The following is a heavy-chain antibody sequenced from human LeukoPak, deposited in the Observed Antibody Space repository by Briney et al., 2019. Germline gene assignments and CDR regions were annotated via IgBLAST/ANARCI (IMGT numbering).Heavy chain of an antibody. D-gene: IGHD5-24*01. V-gene: IGHV4-30-2*01. Sequence: SQTLSLTCTVSAVSVSTVGYSWAWIRQAPQKGLEWIGYIFPTGSTSHNPSLKSRLTISLERSNNQFSLSLNSVSAADTAVYYCARMAGRTVDHWGQGTLVTVTS. CDR1: AVSVSTVGYS. CDR3: ARMAGRTVDH. J-gene: IGHJ4*02. CDR2: IFPTGST.